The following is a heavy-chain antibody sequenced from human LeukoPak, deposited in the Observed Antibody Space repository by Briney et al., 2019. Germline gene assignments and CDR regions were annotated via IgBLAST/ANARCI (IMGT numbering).Heavy chain of an antibody. V-gene: IGHV4-30-2*01. CDR1: GGSISSGGYS. Sequence: KPSQTLSLTCAVSGGSISSGGYSWSWIRQPPGEGLEWIGYIYHSGSTYYNPSLKSRVTISVDRSKNQFSLKLSSVTAADTAVYYCARRGSYCSGGSCYHFDPWGQGTLVTVSS. J-gene: IGHJ5*02. CDR2: IYHSGST. D-gene: IGHD2-15*01. CDR3: ARRGSYCSGGSCYHFDP.